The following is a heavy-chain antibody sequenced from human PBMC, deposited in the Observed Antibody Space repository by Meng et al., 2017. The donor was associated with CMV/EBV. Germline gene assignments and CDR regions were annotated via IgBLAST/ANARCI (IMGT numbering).Heavy chain of an antibody. V-gene: IGHV4-59*01. D-gene: IGHD3-16*02. Sequence: ESLKISCTVSGGSISSYYWSWIRQPPGKGLEWIGYIYYSGSTNDNPSLKSRVTISVDTSKNKFSLKLSSVTAADTAVYYCARFITFGGVIVIDYWDQGTLVTVSS. CDR2: IYYSGST. J-gene: IGHJ4*02. CDR1: GGSISSYY. CDR3: ARFITFGGVIVIDY.